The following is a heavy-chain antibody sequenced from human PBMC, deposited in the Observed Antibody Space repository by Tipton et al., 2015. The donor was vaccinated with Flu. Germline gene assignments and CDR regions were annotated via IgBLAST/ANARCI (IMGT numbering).Heavy chain of an antibody. CDR2: IFYSGST. Sequence: GAAMYSYYWTWIRQSPGKGLEWIGYIFYSGSTNYNPSLKSRVTISLDTSKNQVSLKLTSVTTADTAVYYCARDPSLGMPDYFDYWGQGTLVTSSS. J-gene: IGHJ4*02. V-gene: IGHV4-59*01. D-gene: IGHD2-2*01. CDR1: GAAMYSYY. CDR3: ARDPSLGMPDYFDY.